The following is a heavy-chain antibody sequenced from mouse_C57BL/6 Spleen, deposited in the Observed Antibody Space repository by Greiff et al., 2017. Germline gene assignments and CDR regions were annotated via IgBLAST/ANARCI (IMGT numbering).Heavy chain of an antibody. D-gene: IGHD1-1*01. CDR3: ARGGYYYGSSYLGWYFDV. V-gene: IGHV5-6*01. Sequence: EVKLVESGGDLVKPGGSLKLSCAASGFTFSSYGMSWVRQTPDKRLEWVATISSGGSYTYYPDSVKGRFTISRDNAKNALYLQMSSLKSEDTAMYYCARGGYYYGSSYLGWYFDVWGTGTTVTVSS. CDR1: GFTFSSYG. CDR2: ISSGGSYT. J-gene: IGHJ1*03.